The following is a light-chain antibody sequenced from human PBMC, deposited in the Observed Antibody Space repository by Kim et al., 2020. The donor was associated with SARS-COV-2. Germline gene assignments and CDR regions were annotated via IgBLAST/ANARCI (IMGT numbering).Light chain of an antibody. CDR1: NIQTLN. CDR3: QVWDSGTWV. Sequence: SVALGQTARLTCGGNNIQTLNVHWYRQKPGQAPVLVMYKDNKRPSGIHERFSGSNSGNTATLTISRAQADDEADYYCQVWDSGTWVFGGGTQLTVL. CDR2: KDN. J-gene: IGLJ3*02. V-gene: IGLV3-9*01.